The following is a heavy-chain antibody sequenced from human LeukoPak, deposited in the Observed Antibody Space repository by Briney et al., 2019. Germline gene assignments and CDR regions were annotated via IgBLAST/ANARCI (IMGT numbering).Heavy chain of an antibody. D-gene: IGHD4-11*01. CDR1: EFTLKDYW. J-gene: IGHJ2*01. CDR2: INSDGSSA. CDR3: ARGSPTPNSRYFDL. V-gene: IGHV3-74*01. Sequence: GGSLRLSCEASEFTLKDYWMHWVRQGPGKGLVWVSRINSDGSSASYADSVKGRFPIPRENAKNTLYLQMNSLRAEDTAVYYCARGSPTPNSRYFDLWGRGTLVTVSS.